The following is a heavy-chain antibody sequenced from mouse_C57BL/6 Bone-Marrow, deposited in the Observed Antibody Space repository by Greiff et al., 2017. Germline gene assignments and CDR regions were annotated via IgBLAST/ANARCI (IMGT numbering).Heavy chain of an antibody. J-gene: IGHJ3*01. CDR1: GFSLTSYG. CDR3: ARNWGWLLVAY. Sequence: VQLQQSGPGLVQPSQSLSITCTVSGFSLTSYGVHWVRQSPGKGLEWLGVIWSGGSTDYNAAFISRLSISKDNSKSQVFFKMNSLQADDTAIYYCARNWGWLLVAYWGQGTLVTVSA. CDR2: IWSGGST. D-gene: IGHD2-3*01. V-gene: IGHV2-2*01.